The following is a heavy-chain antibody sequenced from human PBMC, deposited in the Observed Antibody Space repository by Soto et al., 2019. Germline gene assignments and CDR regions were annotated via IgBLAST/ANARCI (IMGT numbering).Heavy chain of an antibody. CDR1: GGSFSGYY. V-gene: IGHV4-34*01. CDR2: INHSGST. D-gene: IGHD3-10*01. CDR3: ASALNYYGSGSYYNY. J-gene: IGHJ4*02. Sequence: PSETLSLTCAVYGGSFSGYYWSWIRQPPGKGLEWIGEINHSGSTNYNPSLKSRVTISVDTSKNQFSLKLSSVTAADTAVYYCASALNYYGSGSYYNYWGQGTLVTVSS.